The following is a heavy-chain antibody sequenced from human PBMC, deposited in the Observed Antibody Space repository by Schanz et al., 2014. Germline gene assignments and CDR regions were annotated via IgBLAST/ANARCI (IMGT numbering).Heavy chain of an antibody. V-gene: IGHV1-2*05. J-gene: IGHJ5*02. CDR2: INPNSGGT. CDR1: GYTFTDYH. D-gene: IGHD1-1*01. CDR3: AREGTVIRCLSGWFDP. Sequence: QVQLVQSGAEVKKPGASVKVSCKSSGYTFTDYHIHWVRQAPGQGPEYMGRINPNSGGTNFAQKGQGTIPMTRDTYISTVYMDLSPLTSDDTYVYYCAREGTVIRCLSGWFDPWGQGTLVTVSS.